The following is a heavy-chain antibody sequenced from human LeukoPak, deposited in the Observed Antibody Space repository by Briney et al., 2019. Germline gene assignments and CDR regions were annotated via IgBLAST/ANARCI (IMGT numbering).Heavy chain of an antibody. CDR2: IWYDGNNK. J-gene: IGHJ4*02. CDR3: ARQHCSGGDCYFFD. CDR1: GFTFSSYG. V-gene: IGHV3-33*01. Sequence: GRSLRLSCAASGFTFSSYGMHWVRQAPGKGLEWVALIWYDGNNKYYADSVKGRFTISRDNSRNTLYLQLNSLRAEDTAVYYCARQHCSGGDCYFFDWGQGTLVTVSS. D-gene: IGHD2-15*01.